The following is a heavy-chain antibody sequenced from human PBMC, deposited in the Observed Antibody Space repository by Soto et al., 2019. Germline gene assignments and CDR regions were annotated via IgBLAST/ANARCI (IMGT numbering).Heavy chain of an antibody. CDR2: IEPSDSYT. CDR1: GYIFTSYW. Sequence: PWESLKISCKGSGYIFTSYWISWVRQMPGKGLEWMGRIEPSDSYTNYSPSFQGHVTITADKSISTSYLQWSSLKASDTAMYYCARATDLYSSSSGPGYYYGMDVWGQGTTVTVSS. J-gene: IGHJ6*02. D-gene: IGHD6-6*01. CDR3: ARATDLYSSSSGPGYYYGMDV. V-gene: IGHV5-10-1*01.